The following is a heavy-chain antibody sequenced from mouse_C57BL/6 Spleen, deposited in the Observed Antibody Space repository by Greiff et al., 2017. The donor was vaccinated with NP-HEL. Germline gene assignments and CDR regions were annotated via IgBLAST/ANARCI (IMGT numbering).Heavy chain of an antibody. CDR3: TSTMVTPVGFAY. D-gene: IGHD2-1*01. V-gene: IGHV14-1*01. J-gene: IGHJ3*01. CDR1: GFNIKDYY. Sequence: VQLQQSGAELVRPGASVKLSCTASGFNIKDYYMHWVKQRPEQGLEWIGRIDPEDGDTEYAPKFQGKATMTADTSSNTAYLQLSSLTSEDTAVYYCTSTMVTPVGFAYWGQGTLVTVSA. CDR2: IDPEDGDT.